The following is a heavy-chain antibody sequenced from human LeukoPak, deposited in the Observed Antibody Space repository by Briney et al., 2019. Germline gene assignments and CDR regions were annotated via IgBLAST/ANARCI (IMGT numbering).Heavy chain of an antibody. D-gene: IGHD6-19*01. Sequence: ASVKVSCKASGYTLTNYAIHWVRQAPGQRLEWMGWFNSDAGNTDYSQKFQGRVTISRDTSANTAYMELNRLRPEDTAVFYCVRGGPNKSGWTLDYWGQGTLVTVSS. V-gene: IGHV1-3*01. CDR2: FNSDAGNT. J-gene: IGHJ4*02. CDR1: GYTLTNYA. CDR3: VRGGPNKSGWTLDY.